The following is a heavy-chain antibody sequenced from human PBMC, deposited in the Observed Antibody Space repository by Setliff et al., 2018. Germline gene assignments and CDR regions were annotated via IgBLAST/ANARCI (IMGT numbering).Heavy chain of an antibody. Sequence: GGSLRLSCAASGFTFSSLWMSWVRQAPGKGLEWVANINQGGGAQFYVDSVKGRFTISRDNAKNSLYLQMSSLRAEDTAVYYCARDVFDFRTGQADPWGQGTLVT. V-gene: IGHV3-7*01. D-gene: IGHD3-3*01. CDR2: INQGGGAQ. J-gene: IGHJ5*02. CDR1: GFTFSSLW. CDR3: ARDVFDFRTGQADP.